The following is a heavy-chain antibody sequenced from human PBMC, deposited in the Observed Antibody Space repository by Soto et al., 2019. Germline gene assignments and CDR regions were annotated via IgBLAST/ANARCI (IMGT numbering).Heavy chain of an antibody. CDR3: ARDHRSTDYYYDVMDV. J-gene: IGHJ6*02. CDR2: ISSSGTTI. Sequence: EVQLVESGGGLVQPGGSLRLSCAGSGFTFSSYEMNWVRQAPGKGLEWVSYISSSGTTIYYADSVKGRFTISRDNAKNTLYLQMTVLRDEHPAVYYCARDHRSTDYYYDVMDVWGHGATVT. V-gene: IGHV3-48*03. CDR1: GFTFSSYE.